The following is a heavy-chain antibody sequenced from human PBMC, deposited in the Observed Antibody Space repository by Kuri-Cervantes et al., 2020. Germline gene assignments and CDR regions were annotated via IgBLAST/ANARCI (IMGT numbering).Heavy chain of an antibody. CDR2: ISWNSGSI. V-gene: IGHV3-9*01. J-gene: IGHJ4*02. Sequence: SLKISCAASGFTFSDYYMSWVRQSPGKGLEWVSGISWNSGSIGYADSVKGRLTISRDNAKNSLYLQMNSLRAEDTALYYCAKDHHYGSGSFLDYWGQGTLVTVSS. D-gene: IGHD3-10*01. CDR1: GFTFSDYY. CDR3: AKDHHYGSGSFLDY.